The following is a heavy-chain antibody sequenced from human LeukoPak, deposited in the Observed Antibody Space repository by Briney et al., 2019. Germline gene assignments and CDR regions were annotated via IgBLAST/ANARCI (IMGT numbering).Heavy chain of an antibody. J-gene: IGHJ6*02. D-gene: IGHD3-3*01. CDR2: IGTAGDT. CDR3: ARGGYDFWSGYFPYYYYGMDV. CDR1: GFTFSSYD. Sequence: GGSLRLSCAASGFTFSSYDMRWVRQATGKGLEWVSAIGTAGDTYYPGSVKGRFTISRENAKNSLYLQMNSLRAGDTAVYYCARGGYDFWSGYFPYYYYGMDVWGQGTTVTVSS. V-gene: IGHV3-13*01.